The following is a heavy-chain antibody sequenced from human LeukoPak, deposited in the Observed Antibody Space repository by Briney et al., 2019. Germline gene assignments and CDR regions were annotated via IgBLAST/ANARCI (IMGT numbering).Heavy chain of an antibody. Sequence: GGSLRLSCAASGFTFSSYWMSRVRQAPGKGLEWVANIKQDGSEKYYVDSVKGRFTISRDNAKNSLYLQMNSLRAEDTAVYYCARETYDFWSGLIDYWGQGTLVTVSS. CDR3: ARETYDFWSGLIDY. CDR1: GFTFSSYW. J-gene: IGHJ4*02. D-gene: IGHD3-3*01. V-gene: IGHV3-7*01. CDR2: IKQDGSEK.